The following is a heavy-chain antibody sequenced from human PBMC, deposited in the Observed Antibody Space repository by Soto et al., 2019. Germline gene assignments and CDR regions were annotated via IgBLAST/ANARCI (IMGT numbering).Heavy chain of an antibody. J-gene: IGHJ6*02. CDR1: GYTFTSYG. CDR2: ISAYNGNT. V-gene: IGHV1-18*01. D-gene: IGHD3-10*01. CDR3: ARPKVRGVRSGLYGMDV. Sequence: AAVKVSCKASGYTFTSYGISWVRQAPGQGLEWMGWISAYNGNTNYAQKLQGQVTISADKSISTAYLQWSSLKASDTAMYYCARPKVRGVRSGLYGMDVWGQGTTVTVSS.